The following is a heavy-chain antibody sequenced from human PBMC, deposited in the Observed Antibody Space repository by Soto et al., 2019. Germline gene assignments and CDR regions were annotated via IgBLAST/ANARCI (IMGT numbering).Heavy chain of an antibody. J-gene: IGHJ3*02. CDR1: GYTFTSYY. CDR3: ARAPRNDAFDI. V-gene: IGHV1-46*01. D-gene: IGHD6-6*01. CDR2: INPSGGST. Sequence: ASVKVSCKASGYTFTSYYMHWVRHAPGQGLEWMGIINPSGGSTSYAQKFQGRVTMTRDTSTSTVYMELSSLRSEDTAVYYCARAPRNDAFDIWGQGTMVTVSS.